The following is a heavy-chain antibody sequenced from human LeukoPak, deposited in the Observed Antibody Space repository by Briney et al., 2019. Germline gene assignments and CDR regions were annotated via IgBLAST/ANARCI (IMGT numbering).Heavy chain of an antibody. V-gene: IGHV4-59*08. CDR1: GGSMTTYY. D-gene: IGHD3-22*01. CDR2: IFYSGST. CDR3: ARLQFGSGDYHEVDY. J-gene: IGHJ4*02. Sequence: SETLSLTCTVSGGSMTTYYWSCIRQPPGKGLEWIGYIFYSGSTNYNPSLKSRVTMSVDTSKNQFSLRLSSLTATDTAVYYCARLQFGSGDYHEVDYWGQGTLVTVSS.